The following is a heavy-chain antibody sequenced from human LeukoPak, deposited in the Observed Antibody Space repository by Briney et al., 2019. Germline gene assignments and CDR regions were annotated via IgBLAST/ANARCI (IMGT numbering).Heavy chain of an antibody. V-gene: IGHV3-23*01. J-gene: IGHJ4*02. CDR2: IGTGDTT. Sequence: GGSLRLSCAASGFTLSSFAMSWVRQAPGKGLEWVSTIGTGDTTWYADSVKGRFSISRDNAKTMLYLQMNSLRAEDTAVFYCARDHEMATTNYFDYWGQGTLVTVSS. CDR1: GFTLSSFA. D-gene: IGHD5-24*01. CDR3: ARDHEMATTNYFDY.